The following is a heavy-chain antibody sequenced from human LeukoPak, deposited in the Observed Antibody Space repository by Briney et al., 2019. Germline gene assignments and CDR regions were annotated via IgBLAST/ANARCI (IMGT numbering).Heavy chain of an antibody. J-gene: IGHJ4*02. D-gene: IGHD6-25*01. Sequence: GGSLRLSCAASGFTFRIYGMNWVRQAPGKGPEWVSYISHDSETIYYADSVKGRFTMSRDKSKNTLYLQMNSLRAEDTAVYYCAKASLSGSGSYDYWGQGTQVTVSS. CDR3: AKASLSGSGSYDY. CDR1: GFTFRIYG. CDR2: ISHDSETI. V-gene: IGHV3-48*01.